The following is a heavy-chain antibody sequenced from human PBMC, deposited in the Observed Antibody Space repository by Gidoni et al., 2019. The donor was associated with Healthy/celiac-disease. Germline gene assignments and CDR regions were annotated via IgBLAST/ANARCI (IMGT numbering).Heavy chain of an antibody. D-gene: IGHD6-19*01. Sequence: QVQLVQSGAEVKKPGGAVKGSCKASGYTFTSYGISWVRQAPGQGLEWMGWISAYNGNTNYAPTLQGRVTMTPDTSTSTAYLELRSLRSDDTAVYYCARTYSSGWETTNFASWGQGTLVPVSS. CDR2: ISAYNGNT. CDR1: GYTFTSYG. V-gene: IGHV1-18*01. J-gene: IGHJ4*02. CDR3: ARTYSSGWETTNFAS.